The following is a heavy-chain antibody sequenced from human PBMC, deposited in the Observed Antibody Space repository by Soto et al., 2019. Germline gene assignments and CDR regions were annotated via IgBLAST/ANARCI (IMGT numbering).Heavy chain of an antibody. D-gene: IGHD2-2*01. CDR3: ARESLGYCSSTSCLDAFDI. CDR1: GFTISSYG. CDR2: IWYDGSNK. Sequence: GGSLRLSCAASGFTISSYGMHWVRQAPGKGLGRVAVIWYDGSNKYYADSVKGRFTISRDNSKNTLYLQMNSLRAEDTAVYYCARESLGYCSSTSCLDAFDIWGQGTMVTVSS. V-gene: IGHV3-33*01. J-gene: IGHJ3*02.